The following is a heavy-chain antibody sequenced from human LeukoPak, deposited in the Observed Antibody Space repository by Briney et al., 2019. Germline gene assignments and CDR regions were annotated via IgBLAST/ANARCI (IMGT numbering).Heavy chain of an antibody. CDR2: INPNSGGT. CDR1: GYTFTSYA. Sequence: GASVKVSCKASGYTFTSYAMNWVRQAPGQGLEWMGWINPNSGGTNYAQKFQGRVTMTRDTSISTAYMELSRLRSDDTAVYYCARTWAHYYYMDVWGKGTTVTVSS. V-gene: IGHV1-2*02. CDR3: ARTWAHYYYMDV. D-gene: IGHD7-27*01. J-gene: IGHJ6*03.